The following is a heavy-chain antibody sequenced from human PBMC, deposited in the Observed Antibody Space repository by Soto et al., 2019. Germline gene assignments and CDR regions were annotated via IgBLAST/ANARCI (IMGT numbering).Heavy chain of an antibody. V-gene: IGHV3-23*01. Sequence: GGSLRLSCAASGFTFSSYAMSWVRQAPGKGLEWVSAISGSGGSTYYADSVKGRFTISRDNSKNTLYLQMNSLRAEDTAVYYCAKEGGSYGPYYDFWSGYPPWFDPWGQGTLVTVSS. J-gene: IGHJ5*02. CDR3: AKEGGSYGPYYDFWSGYPPWFDP. CDR2: ISGSGGST. CDR1: GFTFSSYA. D-gene: IGHD3-3*01.